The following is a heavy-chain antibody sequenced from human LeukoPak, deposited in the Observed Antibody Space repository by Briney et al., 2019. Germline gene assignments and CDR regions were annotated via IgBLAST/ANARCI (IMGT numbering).Heavy chain of an antibody. CDR2: ISNDGTDK. Sequence: GGSLRLSCAASGFTLSNYYMSWVRQAPGKGLEWVAKISNDGTDKYYVDSVKGRFTISRDNAKNSLSLQMDSLRVEDTAVYHCATGWLSVVYDYWGQGTLVTVSS. V-gene: IGHV3-7*01. CDR1: GFTLSNYY. D-gene: IGHD4-23*01. J-gene: IGHJ4*02. CDR3: ATGWLSVVYDY.